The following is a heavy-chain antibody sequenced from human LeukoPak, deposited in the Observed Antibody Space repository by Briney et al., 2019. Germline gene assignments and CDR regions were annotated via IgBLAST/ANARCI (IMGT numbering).Heavy chain of an antibody. CDR2: ISSSSSYI. V-gene: IGHV3-21*01. J-gene: IGHJ4*02. CDR3: ARGGIAAAGHFDY. CDR1: GFTFGSYS. D-gene: IGHD6-13*01. Sequence: GGSLRLSCAASGFTFGSYSMNWVRQAPGKGLEWVSSISSSSSYIYYADSVKGRFTISRDNAKNSLYLQMNSLRAEDTAVYYCARGGIAAAGHFDYWGQGTLVTVSS.